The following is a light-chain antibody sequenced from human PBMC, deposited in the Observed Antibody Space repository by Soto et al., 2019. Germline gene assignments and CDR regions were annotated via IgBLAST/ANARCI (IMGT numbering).Light chain of an antibody. CDR2: DVS. CDR1: QSVSTNC. J-gene: IGKJ1*01. Sequence: ETVLTQSPGTLSLSPGERATLSCRASQSVSTNCLAWYQQKPGQAPRLLIYDVSSRATGISDRFSGSGSGTDFSLTISRLEPEDFAVYYCQKYGSSPKTFGQGTKVDIK. V-gene: IGKV3-20*01. CDR3: QKYGSSPKT.